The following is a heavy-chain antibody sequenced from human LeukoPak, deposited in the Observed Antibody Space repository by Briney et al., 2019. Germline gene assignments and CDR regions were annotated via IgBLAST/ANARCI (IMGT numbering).Heavy chain of an antibody. CDR1: DYSISSGYY. J-gene: IGHJ3*02. CDR2: IYHSGST. D-gene: IGHD1-26*01. Sequence: SETLSLTCAVSDYSISSGYYWGWIRQPPGKGLEWIGSIYHSGSTYYNPSLKSRVTISVDTSKNQFSLKLSSVTAADTAVYYCARQRWELFDHDAFDIWGQGTMVTVSS. V-gene: IGHV4-38-2*01. CDR3: ARQRWELFDHDAFDI.